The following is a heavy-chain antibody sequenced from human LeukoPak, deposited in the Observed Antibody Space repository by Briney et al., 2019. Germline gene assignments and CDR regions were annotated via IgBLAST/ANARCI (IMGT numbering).Heavy chain of an antibody. CDR3: ASGGPYYYDSSGYHNAFDI. CDR2: ISYSGST. J-gene: IGHJ3*02. CDR1: GGSIGSTRYY. V-gene: IGHV4-39*01. D-gene: IGHD3-22*01. Sequence: SETLSLTCTVSGGSIGSTRYYWGWIRQPPGKGLEWIGSISYSGSTHYNPSLQSRFTISVDTSKNQFSLKVTSVTASDTAVYYCASGGPYYYDSSGYHNAFDIWGQGTMITVSS.